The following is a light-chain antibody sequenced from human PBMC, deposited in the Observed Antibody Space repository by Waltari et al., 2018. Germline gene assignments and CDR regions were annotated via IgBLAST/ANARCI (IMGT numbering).Light chain of an antibody. V-gene: IGKV1-5*03. CDR1: QNINSL. CDR2: KAS. CDR3: QQYNSYHIFT. Sequence: DIQMTQSPSTLSASVGDRVTITCRASQNINSLLAWYQQQPGKAPELLLYKASFLETGFPSSFSGSESGTEFTLTINRLQPDDFATYYCQQYNSYHIFTFGPGTKVEI. J-gene: IGKJ3*01.